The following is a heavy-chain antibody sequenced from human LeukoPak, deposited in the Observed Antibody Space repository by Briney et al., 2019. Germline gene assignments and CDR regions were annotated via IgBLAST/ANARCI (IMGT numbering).Heavy chain of an antibody. D-gene: IGHD1-7*01. Sequence: ETLSLTCAVYGGSFSGYYWSWVRQAPGKGLEWVSVIYSGGSAYYADSVKGRFTISRDNSKNTLYLQMNSLRAEDTAVYYCARERLELYFYYYGMDVWGQGTTVTVSS. CDR1: GGSFSGYY. V-gene: IGHV3-66*01. CDR3: ARERLELYFYYYGMDV. CDR2: IYSGGSA. J-gene: IGHJ6*02.